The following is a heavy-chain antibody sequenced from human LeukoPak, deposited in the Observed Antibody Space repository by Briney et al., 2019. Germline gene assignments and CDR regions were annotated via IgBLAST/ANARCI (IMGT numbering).Heavy chain of an antibody. CDR2: IYHSGST. J-gene: IGHJ4*02. D-gene: IGHD6-19*01. V-gene: IGHV4-34*01. CDR1: DESFSGYY. CDR3: ARVGMDSSGGIDY. Sequence: SETLSPTCAVYDESFSGYYCSWIRQPPRKGLEWIGEIYHSGSTNYNPSLKSRVTISVDKSKNQFSLKLSSVTAADTAVYYCARVGMDSSGGIDYWGQGTLVTVSS.